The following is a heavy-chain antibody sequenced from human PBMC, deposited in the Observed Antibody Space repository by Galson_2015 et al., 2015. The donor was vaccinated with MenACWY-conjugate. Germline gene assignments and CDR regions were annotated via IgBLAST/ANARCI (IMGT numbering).Heavy chain of an antibody. Sequence: SLRLSCAASGFTFSDYYMSWIRQAPGKGLEWVSYISSSSSYTNYADSVKGRFTISRDNAKNSLYLQMNSLRAEDTAVYYCARTNIVVVPAASWPSPYGMDVWGQGTTVTVSS. V-gene: IGHV3-11*06. J-gene: IGHJ6*02. D-gene: IGHD2-2*01. CDR2: ISSSSSYT. CDR3: ARTNIVVVPAASWPSPYGMDV. CDR1: GFTFSDYY.